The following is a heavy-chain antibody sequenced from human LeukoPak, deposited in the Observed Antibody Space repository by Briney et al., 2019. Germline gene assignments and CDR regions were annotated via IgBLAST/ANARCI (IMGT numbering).Heavy chain of an antibody. J-gene: IGHJ6*02. CDR1: GGSITNYY. D-gene: IGHD2-2*01. Sequence: SETLSLTCTVSGGSITNYYWSWIRQPAGKGLEWIGRIYTSGSNSYNPSLKSRVTMSVDTSKNPFSLKLSSVTAADTAVYYCARGCSSTSCWLRMDVWGQGTTVTVSS. CDR2: IYTSGSN. CDR3: ARGCSSTSCWLRMDV. V-gene: IGHV4-4*07.